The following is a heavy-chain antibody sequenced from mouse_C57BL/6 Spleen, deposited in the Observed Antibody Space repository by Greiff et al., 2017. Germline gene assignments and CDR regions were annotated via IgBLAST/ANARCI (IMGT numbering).Heavy chain of an antibody. J-gene: IGHJ3*01. CDR3: ARSGYDYFAY. V-gene: IGHV1-69*01. CDR1: GYTFTSYW. D-gene: IGHD2-4*01. Sequence: QVQLQQPGAELVMPGASVKLSCKASGYTFTSYWMHWVKQRPGQGLEWIGELDPSDSYTNYHQQFKGKSTLTVDKSSSTAYMQLSSLTSEDSAVYYCARSGYDYFAYWGHGTLVTVSA. CDR2: LDPSDSYT.